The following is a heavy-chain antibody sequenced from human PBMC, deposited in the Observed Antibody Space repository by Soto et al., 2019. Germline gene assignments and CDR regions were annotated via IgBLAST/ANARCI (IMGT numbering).Heavy chain of an antibody. CDR2: ISYDGSNK. Sequence: GSLRLSCAASGFTFSSYAMHWVRQAPGKGLEWVAVISYDGSNKYYADSVKGRFTISRDNSKNTLYLQMNSLRAEDTAVYYCARAAESAEAEYNWFDPWGQGTLVTVSS. CDR3: ARAAESAEAEYNWFDP. J-gene: IGHJ5*02. CDR1: GFTFSSYA. V-gene: IGHV3-30-3*01.